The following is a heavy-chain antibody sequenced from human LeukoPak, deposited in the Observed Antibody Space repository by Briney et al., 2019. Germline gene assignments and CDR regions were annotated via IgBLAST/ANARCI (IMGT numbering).Heavy chain of an antibody. V-gene: IGHV3-21*01. J-gene: IGHJ4*02. Sequence: GGSLRLSCAASGFTFSSYSMNWVRQAPGKGLEWVSSISSSSSYIYYADSVKGRFTISRDNAKNSLYLQMNSLRAEDTAVYYCARDDDDSSGLDYWGQGTLVTVSS. CDR1: GFTFSSYS. CDR3: ARDDDDSSGLDY. D-gene: IGHD3-22*01. CDR2: ISSSSSYI.